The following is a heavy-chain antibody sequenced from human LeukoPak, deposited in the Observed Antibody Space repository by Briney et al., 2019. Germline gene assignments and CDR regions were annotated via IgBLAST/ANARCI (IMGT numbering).Heavy chain of an antibody. V-gene: IGHV3-30*04. D-gene: IGHD1-1*01. Sequence: GRSLRLSCAASGFTFSSYAMHWVRQAPGKGLEWVAVISYDGSNKYYADSVKGRFTIPRDNSKNTLYLQMNSLRAEDTAVYYCARDMVGTSEYFQHWGQGTLVTVSS. CDR2: ISYDGSNK. CDR3: ARDMVGTSEYFQH. CDR1: GFTFSSYA. J-gene: IGHJ1*01.